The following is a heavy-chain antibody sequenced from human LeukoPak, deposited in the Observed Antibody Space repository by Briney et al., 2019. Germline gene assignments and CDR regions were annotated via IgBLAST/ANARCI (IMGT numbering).Heavy chain of an antibody. Sequence: PSETLSLTCTVSGGSISSSSYYWGWIRQPPGKGLEWIGSIYYSGSTYYNPSLKSRVTISVDTSKNQFSLKLSSVTAADTAVYYCATATYYYDSSGYYYSRPFDYWGQGTLATVSS. V-gene: IGHV4-39*07. D-gene: IGHD3-22*01. CDR2: IYYSGST. J-gene: IGHJ4*02. CDR1: GGSISSSSYY. CDR3: ATATYYYDSSGYYYSRPFDY.